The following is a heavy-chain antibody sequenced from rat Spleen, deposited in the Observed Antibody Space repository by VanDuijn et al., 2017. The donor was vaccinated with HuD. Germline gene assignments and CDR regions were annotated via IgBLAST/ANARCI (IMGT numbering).Heavy chain of an antibody. D-gene: IGHD5-1*01. CDR1: GFTFSDYG. V-gene: IGHV5-29*01. Sequence: EVQLVESGGGLVQPGRSLKLSCAASGFTFSDYGVAWVRQAPKNGLEWVASINWGGRNTYYPDNVKGRFTISRDNAKNALYLQMNNLRSEDTAIYYCVKVLGNWFAYWGQGTLVTVSS. CDR3: VKVLGNWFAY. J-gene: IGHJ3*01. CDR2: INWGGRNT.